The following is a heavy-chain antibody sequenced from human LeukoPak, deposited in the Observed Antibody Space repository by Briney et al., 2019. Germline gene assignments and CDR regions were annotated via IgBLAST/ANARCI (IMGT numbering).Heavy chain of an antibody. D-gene: IGHD4-17*01. V-gene: IGHV3-7*01. CDR1: GFTFSSYW. CDR3: ARDAYGRRDY. J-gene: IGHJ4*02. Sequence: PRGSLRLSCAASGFTFSSYWMSSVRQAPGKGLEGVANIKQDGSEKYSVDSVKGRFTISRDNGKNSLYLQMNSLGAEDTALYYCARDAYGRRDYWGQGTLVTVSS. CDR2: IKQDGSEK.